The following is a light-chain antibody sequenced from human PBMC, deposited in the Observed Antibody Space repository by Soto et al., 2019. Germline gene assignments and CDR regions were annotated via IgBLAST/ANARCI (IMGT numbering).Light chain of an antibody. V-gene: IGKV1-5*01. Sequence: DIQVTQSPSSVSASVGDRVTISCRASQNIAGYLAWYHHKPGRAPGLLIHGASTRESGVPSRFSGSGSGTEFTLTISSLQPEDFAAYYCQQYNHYSQTFGQGTKVDIK. CDR3: QQYNHYSQT. CDR1: QNIAGY. J-gene: IGKJ1*01. CDR2: GAS.